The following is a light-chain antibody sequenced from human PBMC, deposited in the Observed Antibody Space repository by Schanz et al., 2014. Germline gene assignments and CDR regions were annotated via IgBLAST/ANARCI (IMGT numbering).Light chain of an antibody. CDR1: QSVSSS. CDR2: DAS. CDR3: QQYGNSPPFT. Sequence: EIVLTQSPGTLSLSPGERATLSCRASQSVSSSLAWYQQKPGQAPRLLIYDASNRATGIPARFSGSGSGTDFTLTISSLETEDFAVYYCQQYGNSPPFTFGQGTRLEIK. J-gene: IGKJ2*01. V-gene: IGKV3-20*01.